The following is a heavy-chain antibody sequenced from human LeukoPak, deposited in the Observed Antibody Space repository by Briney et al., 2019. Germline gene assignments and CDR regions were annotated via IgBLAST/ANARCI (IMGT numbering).Heavy chain of an antibody. CDR3: ASDWLYDY. CDR2: ISYHGSNT. V-gene: IGHV3-30-3*01. D-gene: IGHD3-9*01. CDR1: GFTFSNYA. J-gene: IGHJ4*02. Sequence: PGGSLRLSCAASGFTFSNYAMHWVRQAPGKGLEWVAVISYHGSNTYYADSVKGRLTISRDNSKNTLYLQMNSLRAEDTAVYFCASDWLYDYWGQGTLVTVSS.